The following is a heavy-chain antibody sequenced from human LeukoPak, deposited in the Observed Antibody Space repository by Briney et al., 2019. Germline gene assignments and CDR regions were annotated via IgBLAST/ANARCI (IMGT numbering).Heavy chain of an antibody. CDR1: GYTFTGYY. CDR2: INPNSGGT. CDR3: ARDYYDSSGYSRFDP. V-gene: IGHV1-2*02. Sequence: GASVTVSCTASGYTFTGYYMHWVRQAPGQGLEWMGWINPNSGGTDYAQKFQGRVTMTRDTSISTAYMEVSRLRSDDTAVYYCARDYYDSSGYSRFDPWGQGTLVTVSS. J-gene: IGHJ5*02. D-gene: IGHD3-22*01.